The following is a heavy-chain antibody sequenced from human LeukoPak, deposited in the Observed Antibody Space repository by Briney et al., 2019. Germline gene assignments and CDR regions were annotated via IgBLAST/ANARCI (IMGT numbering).Heavy chain of an antibody. CDR1: AFTFNYLP. Sequence: AGSLTFSSAGSAFTFNYLPTGWDRQAQGKGMEWVSTTSGSGGNTYYDDSVKGRFTISRDNSKCTLFLQMNSMRAEDTAVYYCAKDILVEDCSGGSCYPAFDYWGQGTLVTVSS. D-gene: IGHD2-15*01. J-gene: IGHJ4*02. CDR3: AKDILVEDCSGGSCYPAFDY. CDR2: TSGSGGNT. V-gene: IGHV3-23*01.